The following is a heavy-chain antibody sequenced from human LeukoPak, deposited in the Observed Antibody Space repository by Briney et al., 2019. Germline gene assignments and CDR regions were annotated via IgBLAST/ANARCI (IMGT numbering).Heavy chain of an antibody. D-gene: IGHD3-22*01. CDR2: ISGSGGST. V-gene: IGHV3-23*01. Sequence: GGSLRLSCAASGFTFSSYAMSWVRQAPGKGLEWVSAISGSGGSTYYADSVKGRLTISRDNSKNTLYLQMNSLRAEDTAVYYCAKGAMIVVVIPDFDYWGQGTLVTVSS. CDR3: AKGAMIVVVIPDFDY. CDR1: GFTFSSYA. J-gene: IGHJ4*02.